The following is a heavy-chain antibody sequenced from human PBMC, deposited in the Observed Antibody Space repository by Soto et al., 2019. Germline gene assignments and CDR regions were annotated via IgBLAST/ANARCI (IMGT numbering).Heavy chain of an antibody. V-gene: IGHV1-69*01. CDR2: IIPLTETP. J-gene: IGHJ4*02. Sequence: QVQVVQSGAEVKKPGSSVKVSCKASGGTFSNYAISWVRQAPGHGLEWVGGIIPLTETPVYAQTVQGRLTITADEITSAAYMALSSLRSDDTAVYYCVIGTRNSWTCDFWGQGTLVTVSS. D-gene: IGHD6-13*01. CDR1: GGTFSNYA. CDR3: VIGTRNSWTCDF.